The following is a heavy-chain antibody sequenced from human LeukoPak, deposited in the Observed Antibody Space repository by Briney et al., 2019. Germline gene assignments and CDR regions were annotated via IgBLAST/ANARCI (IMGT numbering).Heavy chain of an antibody. CDR1: GYTFTSYG. CDR2: ISAYNGNT. J-gene: IGHJ3*02. D-gene: IGHD3-22*01. V-gene: IGHV1-18*01. CDR3: AREPIPYYYDGSGESAFDI. Sequence: ASVKVSCKASGYTFTSYGISWVRQAPGQGLEWMGWISAYNGNTNYAQKLQGRVTMTTDTSTSTAYMELRSLRSDDTAVYYCAREPIPYYYDGSGESAFDIWGQGTMVTVSS.